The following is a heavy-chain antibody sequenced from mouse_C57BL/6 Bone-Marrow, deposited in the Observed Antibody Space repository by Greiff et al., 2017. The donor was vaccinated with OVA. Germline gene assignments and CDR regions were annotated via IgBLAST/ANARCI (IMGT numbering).Heavy chain of an antibody. CDR2: IDPANGNT. D-gene: IGHD2-4*01. V-gene: IGHV14-3*01. CDR3: ARVGGLRPLFDY. Sequence: VQLQQSVAELVRPGASVKLSCTASGFNITNTYMHWVKQRPEQGLEWIGRIDPANGNTKYAPKFQGKATITADTSSNTAYLQLSSLTSEDTSIYYWARVGGLRPLFDYWGQGTTLTVSS. CDR1: GFNITNTY. J-gene: IGHJ2*01.